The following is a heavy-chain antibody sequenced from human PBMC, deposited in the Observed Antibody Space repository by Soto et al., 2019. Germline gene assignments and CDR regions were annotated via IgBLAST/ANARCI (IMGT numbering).Heavy chain of an antibody. Sequence: SETLSLTCTVSGGSISSYYWSWIRQPPGKGLEWIGCIYYSGSTNYNPSLKSRVTISVDTSKNQFSLKLSSVTAADTAVYYCARLFDPNIVVVPAAIFGVWFDPWGQGTLVTVSS. CDR2: IYYSGST. V-gene: IGHV4-59*08. D-gene: IGHD2-2*02. CDR1: GGSISSYY. J-gene: IGHJ5*02. CDR3: ARLFDPNIVVVPAAIFGVWFDP.